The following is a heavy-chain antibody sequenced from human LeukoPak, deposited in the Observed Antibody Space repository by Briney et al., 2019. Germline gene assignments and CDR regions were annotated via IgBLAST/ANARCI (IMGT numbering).Heavy chain of an antibody. Sequence: ASVKVSCKASGYTFTSYGISWVRQAPGQGREWMGWISAYNGNTNYAQQLQGRVTMTTDTSTSTAYMELRSLRSDDTAVYYCARVAATVFFFDPWGQGTLVTVSS. D-gene: IGHD2-15*01. CDR1: GYTFTSYG. V-gene: IGHV1-18*01. J-gene: IGHJ5*02. CDR2: ISAYNGNT. CDR3: ARVAATVFFFDP.